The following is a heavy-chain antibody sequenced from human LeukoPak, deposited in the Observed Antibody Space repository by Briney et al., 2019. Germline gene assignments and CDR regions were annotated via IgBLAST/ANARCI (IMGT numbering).Heavy chain of an antibody. CDR3: ARAPGYCSGGSCFYWYFDL. CDR1: GGTFSSYA. J-gene: IGHJ2*01. V-gene: IGHV7-4-1*02. CDR2: INTNTGNP. Sequence: ASVKVSCKASGGTFSSYAISWVRQAPGQGLEWMGWINTNTGNPTYAQGFTGRFVFSLDTSVSTAYLQISSLKAEDTAVYYCARAPGYCSGGSCFYWYFDLWAVAPWSLSPQ. D-gene: IGHD2-15*01.